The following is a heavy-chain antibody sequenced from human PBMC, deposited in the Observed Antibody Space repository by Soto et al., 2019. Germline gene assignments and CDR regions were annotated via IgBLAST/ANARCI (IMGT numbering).Heavy chain of an antibody. CDR1: GASIISNNYY. Sequence: SETLSLTCAVSGASIISNNYYWVWIRQPPGKGLEWIGSISYSGSTFSNPSLKSRVTISVDTSKNQFSLKLSSVTAADTAMFYCARDFRRMECFDYWGQGTLVTVSS. CDR3: ARDFRRMECFDY. J-gene: IGHJ4*02. D-gene: IGHD1-1*01. V-gene: IGHV4-39*02. CDR2: ISYSGST.